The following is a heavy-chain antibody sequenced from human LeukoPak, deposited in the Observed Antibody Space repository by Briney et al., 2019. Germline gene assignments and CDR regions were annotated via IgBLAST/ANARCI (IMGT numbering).Heavy chain of an antibody. CDR2: IIPIFGTA. J-gene: IGHJ5*02. V-gene: IGHV1-69*13. CDR1: GGTFSSYA. Sequence: GASVKVSCKASGGTFSSYAISWVRQAPGQGLEWMGGIIPIFGTANYAQKFQGRVTITADESTSTAYMELSSLRSEDTAVYYCARESHNWNDVVWFDPWGQGTLVTVSS. CDR3: ARESHNWNDVVWFDP. D-gene: IGHD1-1*01.